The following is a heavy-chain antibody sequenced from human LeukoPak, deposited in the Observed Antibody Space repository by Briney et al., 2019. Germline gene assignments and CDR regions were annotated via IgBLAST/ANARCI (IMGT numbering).Heavy chain of an antibody. CDR3: ARHSVVAVVKFDFPGGFFDY. Sequence: SETLSLTCDVSGYSISSGYYWAWIRQSPGKGLEWIGNIYRSGSTYYNPSLKSQVSISVDTSKNQFSLKLRSVTAADTAVYYCARHSVVAVVKFDFPGGFFDYWGQGTLVTVSS. V-gene: IGHV4-38-2*01. CDR1: GYSISSGYY. D-gene: IGHD2-15*01. CDR2: IYRSGST. J-gene: IGHJ4*02.